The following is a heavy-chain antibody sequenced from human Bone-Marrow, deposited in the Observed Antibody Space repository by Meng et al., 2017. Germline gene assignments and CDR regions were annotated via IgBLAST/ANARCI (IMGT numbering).Heavy chain of an antibody. V-gene: IGHV4-59*01. J-gene: IGHJ6*02. CDR3: AREQLVVVPAATRDYYYYYGMDV. D-gene: IGHD2-2*01. Sequence: SETLSLTCTVSGGSISSYYRSWIRQPPGKGLEWIGYIYYSGSTNYNPSLKSRVTISVDTSKNQFSLKLSSVTAADTAVYYCAREQLVVVPAATRDYYYYYGMDVWGQGTTVTVSS. CDR1: GGSISSYY. CDR2: IYYSGST.